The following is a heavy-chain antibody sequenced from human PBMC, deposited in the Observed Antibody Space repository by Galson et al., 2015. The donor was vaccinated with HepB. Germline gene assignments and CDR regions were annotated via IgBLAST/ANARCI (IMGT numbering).Heavy chain of an antibody. CDR2: INPNSGGT. CDR1: GYTFTGYY. CDR3: ARDLGPKANYHYYYGVDV. D-gene: IGHD5-12*01. J-gene: IGHJ6*02. V-gene: IGHV1-2*02. Sequence: SVKVSCKASGYTFTGYYMHWVRQAPGQGLEWMGWINPNSGGTNYAQKFQGRVTMTRDTSISTAYVELSRLRSDDTAVYYCARDLGPKANYHYYYGVDVWGQGTTVTVSS.